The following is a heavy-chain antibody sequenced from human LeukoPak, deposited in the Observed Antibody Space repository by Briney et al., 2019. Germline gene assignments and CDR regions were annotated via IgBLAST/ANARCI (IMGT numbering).Heavy chain of an antibody. V-gene: IGHV4-31*03. D-gene: IGHD3-10*01. Sequence: SETLSLACTVSGGSISSGGYYWSWIRQHPGKGLEWIGYIYYSGSTYYNPSLKSRVTISVDTSKNQFSLKLSSVTAADTAVYYCARVVGTLLGDWGQGTLVTVSS. CDR1: GGSISSGGYY. J-gene: IGHJ4*02. CDR3: ARVVGTLLGD. CDR2: IYYSGST.